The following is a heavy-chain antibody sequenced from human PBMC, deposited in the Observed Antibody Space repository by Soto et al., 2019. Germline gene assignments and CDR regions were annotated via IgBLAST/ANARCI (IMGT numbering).Heavy chain of an antibody. J-gene: IGHJ6*02. Sequence: GGSLRLSCAASGVDFSSEVKCWVRQAPGKGLEWVSSISGSGRTIYHADSMRSRFAISRDNSKNSLYLQLNDLRVDDTAVYYCAKVGPSYYYGMDVWGQGTTVTVSS. CDR3: AKVGPSYYYGMDV. V-gene: IGHV3-23*01. CDR2: ISGSGRTI. D-gene: IGHD1-26*01. CDR1: GVDFSSEV.